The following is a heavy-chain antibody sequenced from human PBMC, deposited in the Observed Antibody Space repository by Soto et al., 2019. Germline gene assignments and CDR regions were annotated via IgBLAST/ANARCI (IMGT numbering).Heavy chain of an antibody. CDR3: AKAARTTTLYNFDF. J-gene: IGHJ4*02. D-gene: IGHD1-1*01. Sequence: GGSLRLSCAASGFTFSTFGMNWVRQAPGKGLEWVSVISDSGGTTFHADSVKGRFTISRDNSKNTLYLQMNSLRPEDTAVYYCAKAARTTTLYNFDFRGQGTLVTVSS. V-gene: IGHV3-23*01. CDR2: ISDSGGTT. CDR1: GFTFSTFG.